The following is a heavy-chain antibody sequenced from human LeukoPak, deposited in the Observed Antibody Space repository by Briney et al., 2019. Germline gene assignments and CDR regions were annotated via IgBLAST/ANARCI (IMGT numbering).Heavy chain of an antibody. CDR3: ASDHSGWLGLGY. CDR1: GGSISSGSHY. CDR2: IYAGGRS. D-gene: IGHD6-19*01. J-gene: IGHJ4*02. V-gene: IGHV4-61*02. Sequence: SETLSLTCTVSGGSISSGSHYWNWIRQPAGKGLEWIGRIYAGGRSNYNPSLRSRVTISVDTSKNQFSLRLSSVTATDTGVYYCASDHSGWLGLGYWGQGTLVSVSS.